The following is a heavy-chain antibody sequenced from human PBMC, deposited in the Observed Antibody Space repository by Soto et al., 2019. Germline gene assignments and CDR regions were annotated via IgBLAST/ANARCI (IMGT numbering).Heavy chain of an antibody. Sequence: GGSLRLSCAASGFNFSSYSMNWVRQAPGKGLEWDSSISSSSSYIYYADSVKGRFTISRDNAKNSLYLQMNSLRAEDTAVYYCAVLLVRGIDAFDIWGQGTMVTVSS. CDR3: AVLLVRGIDAFDI. CDR1: GFNFSSYS. J-gene: IGHJ3*02. CDR2: ISSSSSYI. D-gene: IGHD3-10*01. V-gene: IGHV3-21*01.